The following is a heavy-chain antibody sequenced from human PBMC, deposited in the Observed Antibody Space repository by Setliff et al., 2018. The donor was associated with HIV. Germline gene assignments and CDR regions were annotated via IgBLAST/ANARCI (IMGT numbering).Heavy chain of an antibody. CDR3: ARYRYYYDSSGYGRWFDP. J-gene: IGHJ5*02. CDR2: IDHSGNI. V-gene: IGHV4-39*01. CDR1: GGSISSGDYY. D-gene: IGHD3-22*01. Sequence: SETLSLTCTVSGGSISSGDYYWTWIRQPPGKGLEWIGEIDHSGNIKYHASLKSQVTISKDTSKNQISLKLRSVTAADTAVYYCARYRYYYDSSGYGRWFDPWGQGTLVTVSS.